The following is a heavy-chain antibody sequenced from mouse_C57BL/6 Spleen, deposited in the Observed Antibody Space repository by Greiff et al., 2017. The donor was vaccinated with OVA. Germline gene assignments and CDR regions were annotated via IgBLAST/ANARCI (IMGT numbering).Heavy chain of an antibody. J-gene: IGHJ3*01. CDR1: GYAFSSSW. Sequence: QVQLQQSGTELVKPGASVKISCKASGYAFSSSWMNWVKQRPGKGLEWIGRIYPGDGDTNYNGKFKGKATLTADKSSSTAYMQLSSLTSEDSAVYFCAVYVAWFAYWGQGTLVTVSA. CDR2: IYPGDGDT. V-gene: IGHV1-82*01. D-gene: IGHD1-1*01. CDR3: AVYVAWFAY.